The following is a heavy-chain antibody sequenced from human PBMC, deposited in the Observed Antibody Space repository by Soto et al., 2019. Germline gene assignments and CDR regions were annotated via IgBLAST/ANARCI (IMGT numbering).Heavy chain of an antibody. CDR2: IKSDGSST. D-gene: IGHD3-22*01. V-gene: IGHV3-74*01. J-gene: IGHJ4*02. Sequence: EVQLVESGGGLVQPEGSLRLSCAASGFTFSSYWMHWVRQAPGKGLVWVSRIKSDGSSTSYADSVKGRFTISRDNAKNSLSLQMNSLRAEDPAVYYCACAPYDSSGLWGQGTLVTVFS. CDR1: GFTFSSYW. CDR3: ACAPYDSSGL.